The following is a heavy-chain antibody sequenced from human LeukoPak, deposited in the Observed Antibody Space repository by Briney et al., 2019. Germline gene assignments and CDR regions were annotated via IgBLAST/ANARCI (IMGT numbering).Heavy chain of an antibody. CDR1: GFTFSSYG. Sequence: GRSLRLSCAASGFTFSSYGMHWVRQAPGKGLEWVAVIWYDGSNKYYADSVKGRFTISRDNSKNTPYLQMNSLRAEDTAVYYCARAYYDFWSGYYTGRGTDYMDVWGKGTTVTVSS. V-gene: IGHV3-33*01. CDR2: IWYDGSNK. CDR3: ARAYYDFWSGYYTGRGTDYMDV. D-gene: IGHD3-3*01. J-gene: IGHJ6*03.